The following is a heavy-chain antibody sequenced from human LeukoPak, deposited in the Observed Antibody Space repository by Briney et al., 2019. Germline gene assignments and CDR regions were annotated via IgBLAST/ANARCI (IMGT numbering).Heavy chain of an antibody. CDR3: ARGGGLDV. D-gene: IGHD3-16*01. V-gene: IGHV3-7*03. Sequence: EGSLRLSCAASGFTFSSYWMNWARQAPGKGLEWVASINHNGNVNYYVDSVMGRFTISRDNAKNSLYLQMSNLRAEDTAVYFCARGGGLDVWGQGATVTVSS. J-gene: IGHJ6*02. CDR2: INHNGNVN. CDR1: GFTFSSYW.